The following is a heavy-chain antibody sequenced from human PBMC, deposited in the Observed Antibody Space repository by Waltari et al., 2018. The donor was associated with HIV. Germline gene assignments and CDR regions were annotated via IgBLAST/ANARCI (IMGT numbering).Heavy chain of an antibody. Sequence: EFHLVESGGGLVRPGGSARLACAASGSSVCSNLMTWVRQAPGKMLEWVSLMYSGGTTHYLEAVKGRFKIYRENPKNMVYLKMNGLRVEDTGVYYCAASVVLDYWGQGTLLTVSS. CDR1: GSSVCSNL. V-gene: IGHV3-66*01. D-gene: IGHD6-6*01. CDR3: AASVVLDY. J-gene: IGHJ4*02. CDR2: MYSGGTT.